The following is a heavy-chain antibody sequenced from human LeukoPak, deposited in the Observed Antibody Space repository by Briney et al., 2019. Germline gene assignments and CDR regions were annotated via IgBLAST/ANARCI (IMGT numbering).Heavy chain of an antibody. J-gene: IGHJ4*02. Sequence: TSETLSLTCAVSGGSISSNNWWSWVRQPPGKGLEWIGEIYHSGSTNYNPSLKSRVTISVDKSKNLFSLKLSSVTAADSAVYYCARGGSPSIAVAGSIDYWGQGTLVTVSS. CDR2: IYHSGST. D-gene: IGHD6-19*01. CDR3: ARGGSPSIAVAGSIDY. V-gene: IGHV4-4*02. CDR1: GGSISSNNW.